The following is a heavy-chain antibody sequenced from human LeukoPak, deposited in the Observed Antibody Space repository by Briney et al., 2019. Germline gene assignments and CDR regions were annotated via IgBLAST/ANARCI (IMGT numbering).Heavy chain of an antibody. CDR3: TRENSGWYIDY. CDR2: IRSKAYGGTT. Sequence: PGGSLRLSCIASGFTFGDYAMSWVRQAPGKGLEWVGFIRSKAYGGTTEYAASVKGRFTISRDDSKSIAYLQMNSLKTEDTAVYYYTRENSGWYIDYWGQGTLVTVSS. V-gene: IGHV3-49*04. J-gene: IGHJ4*02. CDR1: GFTFGDYA. D-gene: IGHD6-19*01.